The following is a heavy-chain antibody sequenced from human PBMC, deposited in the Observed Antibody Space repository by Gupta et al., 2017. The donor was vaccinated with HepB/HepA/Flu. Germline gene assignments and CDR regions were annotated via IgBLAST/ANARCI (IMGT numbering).Heavy chain of an antibody. Sequence: EVQLVESGGGLVQPGRSLRLSCAASGFTFADYAMHWVRQAPGKGLEWVSGISWNSGSIGYADSVKGRFTISRDNAKNSLYLQMNSLRAEDTALYYCAKAYDFWSGRYYFDYWGQGTLVTVSS. J-gene: IGHJ4*02. CDR2: ISWNSGSI. D-gene: IGHD3-3*01. V-gene: IGHV3-9*01. CDR3: AKAYDFWSGRYYFDY. CDR1: GFTFADYA.